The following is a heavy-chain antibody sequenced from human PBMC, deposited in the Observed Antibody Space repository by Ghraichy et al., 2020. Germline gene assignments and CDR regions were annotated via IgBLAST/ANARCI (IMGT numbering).Heavy chain of an antibody. CDR3: ARVSCSSTSCYFFLDV. CDR2: ISSSSSYT. D-gene: IGHD2-2*01. J-gene: IGHJ6*04. Sequence: GGSLRLSCAASGFTFSDYYMSWIRQAPGKGLEWVSYISSSSSYTNYADSVKGRFTISRDNAKNSLYLQMNSLRAEDTAVYYCARVSCSSTSCYFFLDVWGKGTTVTVSS. V-gene: IGHV3-11*06. CDR1: GFTFSDYY.